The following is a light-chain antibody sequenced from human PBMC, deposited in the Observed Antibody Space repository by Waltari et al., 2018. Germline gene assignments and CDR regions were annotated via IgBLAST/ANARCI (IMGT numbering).Light chain of an antibody. CDR2: EVS. Sequence: QSALTQPASVSGSPGQSITISCTGTSSYVGGYNYVSWYQQHPGKAPKPMIYEVSNRPSGVSNRFSGSKSGNTASLTISGLQAEDEADYYCSSYTSSSTGVFGGGTKLTVL. CDR1: SSYVGGYNY. V-gene: IGLV2-14*01. J-gene: IGLJ3*02. CDR3: SSYTSSSTGV.